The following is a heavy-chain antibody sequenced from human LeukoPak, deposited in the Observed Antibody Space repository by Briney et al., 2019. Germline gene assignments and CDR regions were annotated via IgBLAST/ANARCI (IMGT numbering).Heavy chain of an antibody. Sequence: ASVKVSCTASGYTFTSYGISWVRQAPGQGLEWMGWISAYNGNTNYAQKLQGRVTMTTDTSTSTAYMELRSLRSDDTAVYYCARDMVVLSRSPFDYWGQGTLVTVSS. D-gene: IGHD2-8*01. CDR2: ISAYNGNT. J-gene: IGHJ4*02. CDR3: ARDMVVLSRSPFDY. V-gene: IGHV1-18*01. CDR1: GYTFTSYG.